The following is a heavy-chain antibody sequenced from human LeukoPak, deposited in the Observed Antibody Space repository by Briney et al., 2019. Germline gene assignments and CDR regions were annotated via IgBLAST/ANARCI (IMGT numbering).Heavy chain of an antibody. V-gene: IGHV3-49*04. CDR2: IRSKAYGGTT. CDR3: TTTKSGYSRQPFDY. D-gene: IGHD5-12*01. CDR1: GLTFGDYV. Sequence: QAGGSLRLSCTASGLTFGDYVMSWVRQAPGKGLEWVGFIRSKAYGGTTEYAASVKGRFTISRDDSKSIAYLQMNSLKTEDTGVFYCTTTKSGYSRQPFDYWGQGTLVTVSS. J-gene: IGHJ4*02.